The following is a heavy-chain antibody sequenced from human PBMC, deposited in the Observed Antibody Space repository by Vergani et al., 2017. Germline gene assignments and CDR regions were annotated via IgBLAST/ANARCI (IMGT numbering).Heavy chain of an antibody. CDR2: IYYSGNT. Sequence: QVQLQESGPGLVKPSETLSLTCPVSGGSINNYFWSWIRQPPGKGLEWLGHIYYSGNTNYNPSLKNRVTISIDTSKTQFSLKLSSVTAADTAVYYCASNGYYCLDYWGRGTLVTVSS. CDR1: GGSINNYF. V-gene: IGHV4-59*01. J-gene: IGHJ4*02. CDR3: ASNGYYCLDY. D-gene: IGHD3-22*01.